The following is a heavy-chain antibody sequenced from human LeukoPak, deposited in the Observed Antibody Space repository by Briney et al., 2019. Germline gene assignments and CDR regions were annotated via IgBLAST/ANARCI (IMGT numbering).Heavy chain of an antibody. CDR3: ARDYDSSAGVAFDI. D-gene: IGHD3-22*01. CDR2: ISYDGSNK. CDR1: GFTFSSYA. V-gene: IGHV3-30-3*01. Sequence: PGRSLRLSCAASGFTFSSYAMHWVRQAPGKGLEWVAVISYDGSNKYYADSVKGRFTISRDNSKNTLYLQMNSLRAEDTAVYYCARDYDSSAGVAFDIWGQGTMVTVSS. J-gene: IGHJ3*02.